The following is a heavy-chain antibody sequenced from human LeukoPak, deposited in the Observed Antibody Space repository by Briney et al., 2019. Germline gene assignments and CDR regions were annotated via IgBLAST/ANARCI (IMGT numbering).Heavy chain of an antibody. CDR2: INHSGST. J-gene: IGHJ3*02. D-gene: IGHD3-9*01. CDR3: ARVPILTGYYKDAFDI. V-gene: IGHV4-34*01. CDR1: GGSFSGYY. Sequence: SETLSLTCAVYGGSFSGYYWSWIRQTPGKGLEWIGEINHSGSTNYNPSLKSRVTISVDTSKNQFSLKLSSVTAADTAVYYCARVPILTGYYKDAFDIWGQGTMVAVSS.